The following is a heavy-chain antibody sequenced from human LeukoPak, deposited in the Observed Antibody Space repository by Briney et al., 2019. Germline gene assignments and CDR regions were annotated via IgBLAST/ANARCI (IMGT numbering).Heavy chain of an antibody. V-gene: IGHV4-39*01. Sequence: SETLSLTCTVSGGSISSTSYYWGWIRQPPGKRLEWIGSIYYSGSTYYNPSLRSRVTISVDTSRNQFSLKLTSVTAADTGVYYCAMQRGYCYHMDVWGNGTTVTVSS. D-gene: IGHD6-25*01. CDR1: GGSISSTSYY. CDR2: IYYSGST. J-gene: IGHJ6*03. CDR3: AMQRGYCYHMDV.